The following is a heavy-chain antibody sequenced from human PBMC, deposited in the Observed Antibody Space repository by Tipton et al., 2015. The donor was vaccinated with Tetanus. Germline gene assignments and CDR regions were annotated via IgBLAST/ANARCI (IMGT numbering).Heavy chain of an antibody. CDR1: GYSFTSYW. V-gene: IGHV5-10-1*01. Sequence: QLVQSGAEVKKPGESLRISCKGSGYSFTSYWISWVRQMPGKGLEWMGRIDPSDSYTNYSPSFQGHVTISADKSISTAYLQWSSLKASDTAMYYCATTYYYDSSGYYSSHWYFDLWGRGTLVTVSS. D-gene: IGHD3-22*01. CDR2: IDPSDSYT. CDR3: ATTYYYDSSGYYSSHWYFDL. J-gene: IGHJ2*01.